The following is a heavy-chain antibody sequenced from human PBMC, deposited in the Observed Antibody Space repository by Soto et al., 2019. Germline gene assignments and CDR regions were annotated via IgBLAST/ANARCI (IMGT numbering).Heavy chain of an antibody. J-gene: IGHJ5*02. CDR1: GGSLSGYY. V-gene: IGHV4-34*10. CDR3: ARYPAFCSNGINCPPGP. Sequence: SETLSLTCAVSGGSLSGYYWNWIRQAPGRGLEWIGEINNSGGTNYNPSLKSRLITSMDTAKNQFYLNLTSMTAADTAIYYCARYPAFCSNGINCPPGPWGQGTQVTVSS. D-gene: IGHD2-8*01. CDR2: INNSGGT.